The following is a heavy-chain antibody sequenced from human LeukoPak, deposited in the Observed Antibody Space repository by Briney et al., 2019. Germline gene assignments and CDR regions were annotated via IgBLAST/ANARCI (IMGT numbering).Heavy chain of an antibody. CDR2: IYYSGST. V-gene: IGHV4-30-4*08. Sequence: SETLSLTCTVSGGSISSGDYYWSWIRQPPGKGLEWIGYIYYSGSTYYNPSLKSRVTISVDTSKNQFSLKLSSVTAADTAVYYCARVKSGSYGPFYFDYWGQGTLVTVSS. D-gene: IGHD1-26*01. CDR1: GGSISSGDYY. J-gene: IGHJ4*02. CDR3: ARVKSGSYGPFYFDY.